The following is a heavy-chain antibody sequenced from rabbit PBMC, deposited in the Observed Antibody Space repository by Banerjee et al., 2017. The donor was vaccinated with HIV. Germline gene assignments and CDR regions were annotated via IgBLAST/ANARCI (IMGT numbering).Heavy chain of an antibody. CDR1: GFPFSDKAV. CDR3: ARNYVNAFDP. Sequence: QQQLVESGGGLVKPGASLTLTCKASGFPFSDKAVMCWVRQAPGKGLEWIACINVVTGKAVYASWAKGRFTFSKTSSTTVTLQMTSLTAADTATYFCARNYVNAFDPWGPGTLVTVS. J-gene: IGHJ2*01. V-gene: IGHV1S45*01. D-gene: IGHD1-1*01. CDR2: INVVTGKA.